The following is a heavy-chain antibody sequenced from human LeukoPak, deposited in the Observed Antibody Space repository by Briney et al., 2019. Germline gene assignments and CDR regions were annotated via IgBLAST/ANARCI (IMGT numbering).Heavy chain of an antibody. Sequence: PGGSLRLSCAASGFTFNTYWMHWVRQAPGRGLVWVSRINFDGGTTDYADSVKGRFTISRDNAKNTLYLQMNSLRAEDTALYYCARDFFVDSWGQGTLVTVSS. J-gene: IGHJ4*02. CDR2: INFDGGTT. CDR3: ARDFFVDS. V-gene: IGHV3-74*01. D-gene: IGHD2/OR15-2a*01. CDR1: GFTFNTYW.